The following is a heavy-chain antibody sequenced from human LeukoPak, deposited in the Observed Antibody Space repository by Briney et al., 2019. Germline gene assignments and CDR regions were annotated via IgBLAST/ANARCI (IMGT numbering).Heavy chain of an antibody. CDR1: GFTFSDYY. Sequence: PGGSLRLSCAASGFTFSDYYMSWIRQAPGKGLEWVSYISSSSSYTNYAGSVKGRFTISRDNAKNSLYLQMNSLGGEDTAVYYCAREIFGSGSYPDYWGQGTLVTVSS. J-gene: IGHJ4*02. CDR2: ISSSSSYT. V-gene: IGHV3-11*06. D-gene: IGHD3-10*01. CDR3: AREIFGSGSYPDY.